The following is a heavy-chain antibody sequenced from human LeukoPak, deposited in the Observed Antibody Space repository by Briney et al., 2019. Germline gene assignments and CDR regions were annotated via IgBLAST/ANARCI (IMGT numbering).Heavy chain of an antibody. D-gene: IGHD6-19*01. CDR2: VYYNGDN. Sequence: PSETLSLTCSVSGGSISSSSHYWGWIRQPPGKGLEWIGSVYYNGDNYSSPSLKSRFTASADTSNNHFSLRLSSVTAADTAVYYCARHKAGADHVEYWGQGILVTVSS. CDR1: GGSISSSSHY. J-gene: IGHJ4*02. CDR3: ARHKAGADHVEY. V-gene: IGHV4-39*01.